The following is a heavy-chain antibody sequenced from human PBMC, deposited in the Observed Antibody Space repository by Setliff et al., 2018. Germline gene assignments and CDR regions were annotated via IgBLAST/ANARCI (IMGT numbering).Heavy chain of an antibody. CDR3: ATAISWFDP. Sequence: GSLRLSCAASGFSFRTYAMSWVRQAPGKGLEWVSTITIDDAYSYYADSVKGRFTISRDNSQNTLYLQMNSLRAEDTAVYYCATAISWFDPWGQGTLVTVSS. CDR2: ITIDDAYS. V-gene: IGHV3-23*01. CDR1: GFSFRTYA. J-gene: IGHJ5*02.